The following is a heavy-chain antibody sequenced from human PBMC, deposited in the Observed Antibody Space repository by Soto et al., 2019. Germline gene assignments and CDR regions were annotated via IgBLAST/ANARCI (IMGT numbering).Heavy chain of an antibody. D-gene: IGHD6-19*01. J-gene: IGHJ4*02. V-gene: IGHV3-30*03. CDR1: GFNLGVFG. CDR3: ALTRRSSLLEVAGPGFEY. CDR2: LSYEGSEE. Sequence: GSLRLSCAASGFNLGVFGMHWVRQAPGKGLEWLSVLSYEGSEEYYADSVRGRFTISRDNSKNTLFLQMDSLRVDDTGVYYCALTRRSSLLEVAGPGFEYWGQGTLVTVSS.